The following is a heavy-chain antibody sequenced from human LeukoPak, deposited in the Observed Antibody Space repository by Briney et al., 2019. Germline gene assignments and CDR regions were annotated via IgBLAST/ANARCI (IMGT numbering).Heavy chain of an antibody. V-gene: IGHV1-69*13. Sequence: ASVKVSCKASGGTFSSYAISWVRQAPGQGLEWMGGIIPIFGTANYAQKFQGRVTITADESTSTAYMELSSLRSEDTAVYYCASNHILVVVAATLYVESPYGMDVWGQGTTVTVSS. CDR2: IIPIFGTA. CDR3: ASNHILVVVAATLYVESPYGMDV. J-gene: IGHJ6*02. D-gene: IGHD2-15*01. CDR1: GGTFSSYA.